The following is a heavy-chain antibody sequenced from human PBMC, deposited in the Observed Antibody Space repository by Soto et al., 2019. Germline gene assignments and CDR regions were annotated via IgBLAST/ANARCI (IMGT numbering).Heavy chain of an antibody. Sequence: EVRLLESGGGLVQPGGSLRLYCAGSGFTSSNYSMSWVRQAPGKGLEWVSTTSGSGHYIQYRDSVKGRFTISRYNSKNPLYLQRNSLRAEDTAVYYCAGGAMVTPYYYGLDVWGQGTTVTVSS. CDR1: GFTSSNYS. J-gene: IGHJ6*02. CDR2: TSGSGHYI. V-gene: IGHV3-23*01. D-gene: IGHD5-18*01. CDR3: AGGAMVTPYYYGLDV.